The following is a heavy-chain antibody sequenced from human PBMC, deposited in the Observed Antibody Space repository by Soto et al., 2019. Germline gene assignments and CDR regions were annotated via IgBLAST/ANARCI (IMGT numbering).Heavy chain of an antibody. CDR1: GFPFSSYA. CDR3: ARGSSGSYYPYYYYGMDV. CDR2: ISGSGGST. V-gene: IGHV3-23*01. Sequence: GGSLRLSCAASGFPFSSYAMSWVRQAPGKGLEWVSAISGSGGSTYYADSVKGRFTISRDNSKNTLYLQMNSLRAEDTAVYYCARGSSGSYYPYYYYGMDVWGQGTAVTVSS. J-gene: IGHJ6*02. D-gene: IGHD3-10*01.